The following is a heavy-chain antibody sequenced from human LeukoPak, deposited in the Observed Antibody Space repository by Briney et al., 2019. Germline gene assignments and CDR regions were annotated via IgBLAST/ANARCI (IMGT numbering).Heavy chain of an antibody. CDR1: GFTFSSYD. CDR3: AKDLRAARRGFDY. CDR2: ISGSGGST. Sequence: PGGSLRLSCAASGFTFSSYDMSWVRQAPGKGLEWVSAISGSGGSTYYADSVKGRFTISRDNSKNTLYLQMNSLRAEDTAVYYCAKDLRAARRGFDYWGQGTLVTVSS. D-gene: IGHD6-6*01. V-gene: IGHV3-23*01. J-gene: IGHJ4*02.